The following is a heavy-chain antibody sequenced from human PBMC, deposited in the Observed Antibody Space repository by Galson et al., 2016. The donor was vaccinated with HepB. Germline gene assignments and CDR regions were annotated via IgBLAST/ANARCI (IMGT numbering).Heavy chain of an antibody. J-gene: IGHJ1*01. D-gene: IGHD6-13*01. Sequence: SETLSLTCAVYGGSFSGYYWSWIRQPPGKGLEWIGQINHGGSTNYNPSLKSRVAISVDTSKNQFSLSLRSATAADTAVYYCARGLPSGYSSSWYRRNAEYFQHWGQGSLVTVSS. CDR2: INHGGST. CDR3: ARGLPSGYSSSWYRRNAEYFQH. CDR1: GGSFSGYY. V-gene: IGHV4-34*01.